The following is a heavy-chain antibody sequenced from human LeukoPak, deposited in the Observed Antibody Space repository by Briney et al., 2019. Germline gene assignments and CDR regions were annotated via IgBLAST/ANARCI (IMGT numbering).Heavy chain of an antibody. Sequence: SVKVSCKASGYTFTSYGISWVRQAPGQGLEWMGRIIPILGIANYAQKFQGRVTITADKSTSTAYMELSSLRSEDTAVYYCARDLDGAAAGTGAFDIWGQGTMVTVSS. V-gene: IGHV1-69*04. CDR3: ARDLDGAAAGTGAFDI. CDR2: IIPILGIA. CDR1: GYTFTSYG. D-gene: IGHD6-13*01. J-gene: IGHJ3*02.